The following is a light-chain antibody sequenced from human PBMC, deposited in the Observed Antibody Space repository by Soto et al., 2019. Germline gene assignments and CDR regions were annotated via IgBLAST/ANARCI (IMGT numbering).Light chain of an antibody. V-gene: IGLV2-18*02. CDR2: DVN. Sequence: QSVLTQPPSVSGSPGQSVAISCTGTSSDVGNSNGVSWYHQPPGTAPKLMIYDVNNRHSWVPDRFSGSKSGNTASLTISGLQAEDEGDYYCSSYTSSSTYVFGTGTKVTVL. J-gene: IGLJ1*01. CDR1: SSDVGNSNG. CDR3: SSYTSSSTYV.